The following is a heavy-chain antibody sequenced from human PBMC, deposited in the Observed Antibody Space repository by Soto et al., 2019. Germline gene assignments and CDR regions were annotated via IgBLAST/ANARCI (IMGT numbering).Heavy chain of an antibody. Sequence: GASVKVSCKASGGTFSSYAISWVRQAPGQGLEWMGGIIPIFGTANYAQKFQGRVTITADESTSTAYMELSSLKSEDTAVYYCARDGERYCSGGSCYSHYYYYGMDVWGQGTTVTVSS. V-gene: IGHV1-69*13. J-gene: IGHJ6*02. D-gene: IGHD2-15*01. CDR2: IIPIFGTA. CDR3: ARDGERYCSGGSCYSHYYYYGMDV. CDR1: GGTFSSYA.